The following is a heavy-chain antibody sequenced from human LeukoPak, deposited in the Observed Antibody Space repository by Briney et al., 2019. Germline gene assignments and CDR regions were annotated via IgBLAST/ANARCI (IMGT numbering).Heavy chain of an antibody. CDR3: ARKLRLGGNWFDP. Sequence: SVKVSCKTSGGTFTSYAITWVRQAPGQGLEWMGKIIPISGTTNYAQKFQGRVTFPADESTSTAYMELSSLRSEDTALYYCARKLRLGGNWFDPWGQGTLVTVSS. J-gene: IGHJ5*02. D-gene: IGHD1-26*01. CDR1: GGTFTSYA. CDR2: IIPISGTT. V-gene: IGHV1-69*13.